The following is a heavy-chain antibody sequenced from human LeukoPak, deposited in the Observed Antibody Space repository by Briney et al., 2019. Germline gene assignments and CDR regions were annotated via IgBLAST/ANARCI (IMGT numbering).Heavy chain of an antibody. CDR2: IYSGGRT. J-gene: IGHJ3*02. CDR1: GFTVSSNY. V-gene: IGHV3-53*01. CDR3: ARSSHYDILTGYSEEDAFDI. D-gene: IGHD3-9*01. Sequence: SRGSRRLSCAASGFTVSSNYMSWVRQAPGKGLEWVSVIYSGGRTDYAESVKARFTISRDTSKNTLYLQMNSLRVEDTAVYYCARSSHYDILTGYSEEDAFDIWGQGTMLTVSS.